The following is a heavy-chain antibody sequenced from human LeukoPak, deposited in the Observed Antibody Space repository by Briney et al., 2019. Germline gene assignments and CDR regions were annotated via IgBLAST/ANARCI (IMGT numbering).Heavy chain of an antibody. CDR3: ARGAWPTRLAS. D-gene: IGHD2-15*01. V-gene: IGHV4-34*01. J-gene: IGHJ4*02. Sequence: PSETLSLTCAVYGESLNSYYWSCVRQPPGEGLEWIGEIYESGATKYNPSLKSRVAISMVPSKQQFSLRLSSVTAADTAVYYCARGAWPTRLASWGLGTPVIVSS. CDR1: GESLNSYY. CDR2: IYESGAT.